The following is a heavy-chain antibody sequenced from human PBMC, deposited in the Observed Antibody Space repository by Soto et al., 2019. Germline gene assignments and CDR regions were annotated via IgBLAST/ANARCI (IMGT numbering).Heavy chain of an antibody. CDR2: VYYSGRT. V-gene: IGHV4-39*01. Sequence: ETLSLTCTVSGVSISSSTYYWGWIRQPPGKGLEWIGSVYYSGRTSNNPSLESRVIRAVDTHKNQCTLKLRSVTAADTAVYYCARHPPSRNYVCFWYDSWGQGSLVTVSS. CDR3: ARHPPSRNYVCFWYDS. D-gene: IGHD1-7*01. CDR1: GVSISSSTYY. J-gene: IGHJ5*01.